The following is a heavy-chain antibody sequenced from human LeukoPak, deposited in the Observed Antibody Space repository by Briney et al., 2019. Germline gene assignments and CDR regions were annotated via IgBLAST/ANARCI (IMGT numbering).Heavy chain of an antibody. V-gene: IGHV4-59*01. Sequence: SETLSLTCTVSGGSISVYYWSWIRQPPGKGLEWIGYIYYSGSTNYNPSLKSRVTISVDTSKNQFSLKLSSVTAADTAVYYCARAVAGKGFFDYWGQGTLVTVSS. D-gene: IGHD6-19*01. CDR3: ARAVAGKGFFDY. J-gene: IGHJ4*02. CDR1: GGSISVYY. CDR2: IYYSGST.